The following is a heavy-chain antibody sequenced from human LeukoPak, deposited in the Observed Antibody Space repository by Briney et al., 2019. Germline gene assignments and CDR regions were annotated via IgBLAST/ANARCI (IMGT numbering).Heavy chain of an antibody. Sequence: PSETLSLTCIVSGGXISSSNYYWGWIRQPPGKGLEWIGSIYYRGNTYYNPSLKSRVTISVDTSKNQFSLKLSSVTAADTAAYYCVRHYDYGSSGYPYWGQGTLVTVSS. CDR1: GGXISSSNYY. J-gene: IGHJ4*02. CDR2: IYYRGNT. V-gene: IGHV4-39*01. CDR3: VRHYDYGSSGYPY. D-gene: IGHD3-22*01.